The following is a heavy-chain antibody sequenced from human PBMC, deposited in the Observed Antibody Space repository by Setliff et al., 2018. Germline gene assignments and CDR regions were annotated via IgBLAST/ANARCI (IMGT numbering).Heavy chain of an antibody. V-gene: IGHV4-4*08. Sequence: SETLSLTCTVSDGSISSDYWSWIRQPPGKGLEWIGYIYSSGSTKYNPSLKSRVTISVDTSKNQSSLKLSSVTAADTAVYYCARLGRSPTSARWYYMDVWGTGTTVTVSS. J-gene: IGHJ6*03. D-gene: IGHD7-27*01. CDR2: IYSSGST. CDR1: DGSISSDY. CDR3: ARLGRSPTSARWYYMDV.